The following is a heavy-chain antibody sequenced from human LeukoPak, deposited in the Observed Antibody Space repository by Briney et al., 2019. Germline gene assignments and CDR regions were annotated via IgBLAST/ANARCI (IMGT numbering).Heavy chain of an antibody. D-gene: IGHD3-16*01. CDR3: ARYPYDYVWGIPFDY. V-gene: IGHV1-2*06. Sequence: ASVKVSCKASGYTSTGYYMHWVRQAPGQGLEWMGRINPNSGGTNYAQKFQGRVTMTRDTSISTAYMELSRLRSDDTAVYYCARYPYDYVWGIPFDYWGQGTLVTVSS. J-gene: IGHJ4*02. CDR1: GYTSTGYY. CDR2: INPNSGGT.